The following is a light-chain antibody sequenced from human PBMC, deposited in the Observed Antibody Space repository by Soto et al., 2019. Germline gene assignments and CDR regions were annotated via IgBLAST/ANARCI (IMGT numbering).Light chain of an antibody. CDR1: SSDVGGYKY. CDR2: EVS. Sequence: QPVLTQPASVSGSPGQSITISCTGTSSDVGGYKYVSWYQQHPGKAPKLMIYEVSNRPSGVSNRFSGSKSGNTASLTISGLQAEDEADYYCSSYTSSSTHNYVFGTGTQLTVL. CDR3: SSYTSSSTHNYV. J-gene: IGLJ1*01. V-gene: IGLV2-14*01.